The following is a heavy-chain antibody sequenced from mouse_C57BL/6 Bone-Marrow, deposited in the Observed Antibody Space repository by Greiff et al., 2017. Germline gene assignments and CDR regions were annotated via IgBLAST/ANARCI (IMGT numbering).Heavy chain of an antibody. Sequence: QVQLQQSGAELVKPGASVKMSCKASGYTFTSYWITWVKQRPGQGLEWIGDIYPGSGSTNYNEKFKSKATLTVDTSSSTAYMQLSSLTSKDSTVYYCARRGLLLRWAWFAYWGQGTLVTVSA. CDR2: IYPGSGST. CDR3: ARRGLLLRWAWFAY. V-gene: IGHV1-55*01. J-gene: IGHJ3*01. D-gene: IGHD1-1*01. CDR1: GYTFTSYW.